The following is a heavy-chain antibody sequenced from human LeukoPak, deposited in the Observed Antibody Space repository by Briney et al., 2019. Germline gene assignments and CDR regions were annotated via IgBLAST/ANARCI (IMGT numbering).Heavy chain of an antibody. CDR2: ITSNINTI. Sequence: GGSLRLSCAASGFTFSTYNMNWVRQAPGKGLEWLAYITSNINTIYYADSVKGRFTISRDNAKNSLYLQMNSLRAEDTAVYYCARDDFTSGNDYWGQGTLVTVSS. J-gene: IGHJ4*02. V-gene: IGHV3-48*04. CDR1: GFTFSTYN. D-gene: IGHD2-2*01. CDR3: ARDDFTSGNDY.